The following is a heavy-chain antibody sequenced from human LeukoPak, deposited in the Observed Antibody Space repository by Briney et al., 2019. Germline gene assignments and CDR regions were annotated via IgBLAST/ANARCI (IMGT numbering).Heavy chain of an antibody. CDR1: GGSISSYY. CDR2: IYYSGST. Sequence: PSETLSLTCTVSGGSISSYYWSWIRQPPGKGLEWIGYIYYSGSTNYNPSLKSRVTISVDTSKNQFSLKLSSVTAADTAVYYCARNRYYYDSSGYSFRWFDPWGQGTPVTVSS. CDR3: ARNRYYYDSSGYSFRWFDP. J-gene: IGHJ5*02. V-gene: IGHV4-59*01. D-gene: IGHD3-22*01.